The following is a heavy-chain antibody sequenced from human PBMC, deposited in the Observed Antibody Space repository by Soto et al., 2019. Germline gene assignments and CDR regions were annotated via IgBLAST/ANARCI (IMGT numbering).Heavy chain of an antibody. J-gene: IGHJ4*02. CDR2: IWYDGSNK. V-gene: IGHV3-33*01. CDR3: ARARPSIVVVPAALDY. Sequence: GGSVRLSCAASGFTFSSYGMHWVRQAPGKGLGWVAVIWYDGSNKYYADSVKGRFTISRDNSKNTLYLQMNSLRAEDTAVYYCARARPSIVVVPAALDYYGRGTIVTVSS. CDR1: GFTFSSYG. D-gene: IGHD2-2*01.